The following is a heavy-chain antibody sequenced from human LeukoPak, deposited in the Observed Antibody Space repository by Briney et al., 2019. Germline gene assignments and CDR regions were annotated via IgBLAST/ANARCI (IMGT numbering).Heavy chain of an antibody. Sequence: GGSLRLSCAASGFTFSTCGMHWVRQAPGKGLEWVAFISYDGSNKYYADSVKGRFTISRDNSKNTLYLQMNSLRAEDTAVYYCAKVPTPYSSSWPRYGMDVWGQGTTVTVSS. CDR3: AKVPTPYSSSWPRYGMDV. J-gene: IGHJ6*02. D-gene: IGHD6-13*01. CDR1: GFTFSTCG. CDR2: ISYDGSNK. V-gene: IGHV3-30*02.